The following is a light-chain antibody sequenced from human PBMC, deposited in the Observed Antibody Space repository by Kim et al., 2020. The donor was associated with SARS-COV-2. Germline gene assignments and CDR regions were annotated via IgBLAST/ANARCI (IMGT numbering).Light chain of an antibody. CDR1: QTISTW. CDR3: QEYNSDFT. V-gene: IGKV1-5*01. Sequence: SASGEDRSTIACPASQTISTWLAWYQQKPGKPPNALISDASSLESGVPSRFSGSGSGTEFTLTISSLQPDDFATYYCQEYNSDFTFGPGTKVDIK. CDR2: DAS. J-gene: IGKJ3*01.